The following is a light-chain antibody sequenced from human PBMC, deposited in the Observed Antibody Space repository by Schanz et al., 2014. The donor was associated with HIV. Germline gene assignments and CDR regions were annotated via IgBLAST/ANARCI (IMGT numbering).Light chain of an antibody. CDR1: QSISSSL. CDR2: AAS. V-gene: IGKV3-20*01. Sequence: IVLTQSPGTLSLSPGERGTLSCRASQSISSSLLAWYQKKPGQAPTLLIYAASSRASGIPDRFSGSGSGADFTLTISGLEPEDFAVYYCQQYGSSPRTFGQGTKVEIK. J-gene: IGKJ1*01. CDR3: QQYGSSPRT.